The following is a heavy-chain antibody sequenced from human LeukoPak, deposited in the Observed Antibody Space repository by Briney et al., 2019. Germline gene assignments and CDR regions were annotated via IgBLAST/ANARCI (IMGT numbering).Heavy chain of an antibody. CDR1: GFTFSNYA. CDR2: IEYDGGNE. D-gene: IGHD5-18*01. CDR3: AKDGDSYGSDYFDY. Sequence: GGSLRLSCATSGFTFSNYAMQWVRQAPGKGLESVAFIEYDGGNEDYADSVKGRFTISRDNSRNTLYLQMNSLRTEDTAVYYCAKDGDSYGSDYFDYWGQGTLVTVSS. V-gene: IGHV3-30*02. J-gene: IGHJ4*02.